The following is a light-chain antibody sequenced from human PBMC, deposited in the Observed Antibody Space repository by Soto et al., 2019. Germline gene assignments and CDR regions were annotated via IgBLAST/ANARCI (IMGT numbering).Light chain of an antibody. CDR1: QSISSW. CDR2: TAS. V-gene: IGKV1-5*03. Sequence: DIQMTQSPSTLSASVGDRVTITCRASQSISSWLAWYQQKPGKAPKLLIYTASSLESGVPSRFSGSGSGTEFTLTISGLQPDDFATYYCQQYNGYPWTFGQGTKVEIK. CDR3: QQYNGYPWT. J-gene: IGKJ1*01.